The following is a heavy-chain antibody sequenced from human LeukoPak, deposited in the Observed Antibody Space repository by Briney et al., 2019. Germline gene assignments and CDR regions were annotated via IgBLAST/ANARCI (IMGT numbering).Heavy chain of an antibody. V-gene: IGHV3-66*01. CDR2: IYSGGST. CDR3: ATKKPYSSGWPPDY. CDR1: GFTVSSNY. D-gene: IGHD6-19*01. Sequence: GGSLRLSCAASGFTVSSNYMSWVRQAPGKGLEWVSVIYSGGSTYCADSVKGRFTISRDNSKNTLYLQMNSLRAEDTAVYYCATKKPYSSGWPPDYWGQGTLVTVSS. J-gene: IGHJ4*02.